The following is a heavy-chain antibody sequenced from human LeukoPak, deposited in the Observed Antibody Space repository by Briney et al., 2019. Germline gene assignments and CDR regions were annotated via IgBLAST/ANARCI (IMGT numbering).Heavy chain of an antibody. V-gene: IGHV1-2*02. J-gene: IGHJ4*02. CDR1: GYTFTGYY. Sequence: ASVKVSCKASGYTFTGYYMHWVRQAPGRGLEWMGWINPNSGGTNYAQKFQGRVTMTRDTSISTAYMELSRLRSDDTAVYYCANFGELLYPLDYWGQGTLVTVSS. CDR3: ANFGELLYPLDY. CDR2: INPNSGGT. D-gene: IGHD3-10*01.